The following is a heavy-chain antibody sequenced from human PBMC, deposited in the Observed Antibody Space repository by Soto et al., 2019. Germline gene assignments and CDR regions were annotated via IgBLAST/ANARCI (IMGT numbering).Heavy chain of an antibody. J-gene: IGHJ4*02. CDR2: IVPNVGTV. CDR3: ARRDTSGVLRYFDM. CDR1: GGTLSSFINYP. D-gene: IGHD2-15*01. V-gene: IGHV1-69*06. Sequence: QMQLVQSGAEVKKPGSSVKVSCKASGGTLSSFINYPINWVRQAPGQGLEWMGGIVPNVGTVNYAQKFQGRVTITADKSAGTAYMELSSLRSEDTALYYCARRDTSGVLRYFDMWGQGTLVTVAS.